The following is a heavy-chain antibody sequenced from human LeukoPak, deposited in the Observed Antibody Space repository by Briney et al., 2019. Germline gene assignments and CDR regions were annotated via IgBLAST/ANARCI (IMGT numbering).Heavy chain of an antibody. Sequence: SETLSLTCTVSGGSISSGDYYWSWIRQPPGKGLEWIGYIYYSGSTYYNPSLKSRVTISVDTSKNQFSLKLSSVTAADTAVYYCAREALVVVPAAIHFDYWGQGTLVTVSS. CDR2: IYYSGST. CDR3: AREALVVVPAAIHFDY. CDR1: GGSISSGDYY. D-gene: IGHD2-2*01. J-gene: IGHJ4*02. V-gene: IGHV4-30-4*01.